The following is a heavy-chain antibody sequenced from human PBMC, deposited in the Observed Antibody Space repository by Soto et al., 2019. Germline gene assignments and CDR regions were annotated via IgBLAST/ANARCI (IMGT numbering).Heavy chain of an antibody. D-gene: IGHD3-9*01. CDR3: ARHKSISPFDP. Sequence: SETLSLTCAVYGGSFSGYYWSWIRQPPGKGLEWIGEINHSGSTYYNPSLKSRVTISVDTSKNQFSLKLSSVTAAETAVYYCARHKSISPFDPWGQGTLVTVS. V-gene: IGHV4-34*01. J-gene: IGHJ5*02. CDR2: INHSGST. CDR1: GGSFSGYY.